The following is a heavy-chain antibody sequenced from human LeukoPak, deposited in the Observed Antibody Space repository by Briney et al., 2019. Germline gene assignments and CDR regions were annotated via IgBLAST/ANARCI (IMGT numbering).Heavy chain of an antibody. Sequence: GGSLRLSCAASGFTFSNYWMHWVRQAPGKGLVWVSRINSDGSRTTYADSVKGRFTISRDNAKNTLYLQMNSLRAEDTAVYYCARDGYSSSFYFDYWGQGTLVTVSS. J-gene: IGHJ4*02. V-gene: IGHV3-74*01. CDR2: INSDGSRT. D-gene: IGHD6-6*01. CDR1: GFTFSNYW. CDR3: ARDGYSSSFYFDY.